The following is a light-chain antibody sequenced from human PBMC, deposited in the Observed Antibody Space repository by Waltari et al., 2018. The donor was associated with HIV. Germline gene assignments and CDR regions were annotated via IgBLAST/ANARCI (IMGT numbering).Light chain of an antibody. Sequence: EIVLTQSPATLSLSPGPRATLSCRASQSVSTYLAWYQQTPGQAPRLLIYDASNRATGIPARFSGSGSGTHFTLTISSLEPEDFAVYYCQQRSNWPPGVTFGGGTKLEI. V-gene: IGKV3-11*01. CDR3: QQRSNWPPGVT. J-gene: IGKJ4*01. CDR1: QSVSTY. CDR2: DAS.